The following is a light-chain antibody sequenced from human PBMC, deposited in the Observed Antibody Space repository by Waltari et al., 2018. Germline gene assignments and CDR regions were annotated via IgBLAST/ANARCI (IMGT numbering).Light chain of an antibody. V-gene: IGLV1-47*01. J-gene: IGLJ1*01. CDR1: YPNPGGNY. CDR3: AAWDESHYV. CDR2: RNN. Sequence: QSVLTQPPSACATPGQRVPISCSGSYPNPGGNYLYWYQPLPGAAPKLLNYRNNQRPSGVPDRFSASKYGTSASLAISGLRSEDEAVYYCAAWDESHYVFGPGTKVTVL.